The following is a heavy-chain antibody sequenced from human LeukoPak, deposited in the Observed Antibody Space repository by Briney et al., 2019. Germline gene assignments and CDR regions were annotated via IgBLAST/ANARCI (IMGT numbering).Heavy chain of an antibody. V-gene: IGHV4-59*01. J-gene: IGHJ4*02. CDR1: GGSISIYY. CDR2: IYYSGST. CDR3: ARCYNWLDY. Sequence: PSEPLSLTCTVSGGSISIYYGSWIRDPPGGGLEWIRYIYYSGSTNYNPSLKTRVTISVDTSTNQFSLKLSSVTAADTAVYYCARCYNWLDYWGQGTLVTVSS. D-gene: IGHD5-24*01.